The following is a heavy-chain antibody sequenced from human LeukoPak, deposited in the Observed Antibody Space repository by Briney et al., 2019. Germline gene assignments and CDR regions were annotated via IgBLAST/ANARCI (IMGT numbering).Heavy chain of an antibody. CDR2: ISGSGGST. Sequence: GGSLRLSCAASGFTFSSYAMSWVRQAPGKGLEWVSAISGSGGSTYYADSVKGRFTISRDNSKNTLYLQMNSLRAEDTAVYYCARLGLWFGELSPVDYWGQGTLVTVSS. CDR3: ARLGLWFGELSPVDY. D-gene: IGHD3-10*01. V-gene: IGHV3-23*01. CDR1: GFTFSSYA. J-gene: IGHJ4*02.